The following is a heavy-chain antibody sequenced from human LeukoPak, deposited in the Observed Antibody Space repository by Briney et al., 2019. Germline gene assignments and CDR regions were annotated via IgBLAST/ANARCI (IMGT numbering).Heavy chain of an antibody. Sequence: KPSETLSLTCTVSGGSISSGSYYWSWIRQPAGKGLEWIGRIYTSGSTNYNPSLKSRVTISVDTSKNQFSLKLSSVTAADTAVYYCARSYTGEMATIMDAFDIWGQGTMVTVSS. D-gene: IGHD5-24*01. CDR1: GGSISSGSYY. V-gene: IGHV4-61*02. J-gene: IGHJ3*02. CDR2: IYTSGST. CDR3: ARSYTGEMATIMDAFDI.